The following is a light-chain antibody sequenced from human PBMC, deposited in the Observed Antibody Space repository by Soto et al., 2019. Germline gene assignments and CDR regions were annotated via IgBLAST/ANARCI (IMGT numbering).Light chain of an antibody. CDR2: YNS. Sequence: QSVLTQPPSASGTPGQRVTISCSGSSSNIGSTYVYWYQQLPGTAPKLLIYYNSQRPSGVPDRFSGSKSDTSAYLAISGLRSEDEADYYSSAWYDSLRAVMFGGGTKLTVL. J-gene: IGLJ3*02. CDR1: SSNIGSTY. CDR3: SAWYDSLRAVM. V-gene: IGLV1-47*01.